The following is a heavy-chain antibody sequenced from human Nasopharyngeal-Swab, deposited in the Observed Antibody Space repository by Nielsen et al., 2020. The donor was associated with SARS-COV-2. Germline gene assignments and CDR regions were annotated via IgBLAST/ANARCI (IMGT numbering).Heavy chain of an antibody. CDR3: ARGGGWFGELLGGYYYYYYMDV. CDR2: IYNSGST. D-gene: IGHD3-10*01. V-gene: IGHV4-31*02. Sequence: WIRQPTGKGLEWIEYIYNSGSTYYKPSLKSRVTISVDTSKNQFSLKLSSVTAADTAVYYCARGGGWFGELLGGYYYYYYMDVWGKGTTVTVSS. J-gene: IGHJ6*03.